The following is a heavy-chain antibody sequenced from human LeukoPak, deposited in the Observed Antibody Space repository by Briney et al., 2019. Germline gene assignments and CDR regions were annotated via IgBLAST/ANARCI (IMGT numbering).Heavy chain of an antibody. J-gene: IGHJ4*02. D-gene: IGHD3-10*01. CDR3: AKSLELLWFGTYDY. CDR2: ISGSGGST. V-gene: IGHV3-23*01. Sequence: GGSLRLSCAAPGFTFSSYAMSWVRQAPGKGLEWVSAISGSGGSTYYADSVKGRFTISRDNSKNTLYLQMNSLRAEDTAVYYCAKSLELLWFGTYDYWGQGTLVTVSS. CDR1: GFTFSSYA.